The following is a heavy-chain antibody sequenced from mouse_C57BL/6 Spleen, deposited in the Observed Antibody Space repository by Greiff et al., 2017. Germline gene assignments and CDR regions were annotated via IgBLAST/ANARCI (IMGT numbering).Heavy chain of an antibody. Sequence: EVHLVESGGDLVKPGGSLKLSCAASGFTFSSYGMSWVRQTPDKRLEWVATISSGGSYTYYPDSVKGRFTISRDNAKNTLYLQMSSLKSEDTAMYYCARHPDSSGYYAMDYWGQGTSVTVSS. J-gene: IGHJ4*01. D-gene: IGHD3-2*02. CDR1: GFTFSSYG. CDR2: ISSGGSYT. CDR3: ARHPDSSGYYAMDY. V-gene: IGHV5-6*01.